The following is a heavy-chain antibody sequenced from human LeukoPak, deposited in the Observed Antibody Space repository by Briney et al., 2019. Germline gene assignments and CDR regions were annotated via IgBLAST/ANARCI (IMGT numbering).Heavy chain of an antibody. J-gene: IGHJ4*02. CDR2: IKQDGSEK. D-gene: IGHD3-10*01. Sequence: GGSLRLSCAASGFTFSSYWMSWVRQAPGKGLEWGANIKQDGSEKDYVDSVKGRFTISRDNAKNSLYLQMNSLRAEDTAVYYCARGAVWFGEFYFDYWGQGTLVTVSS. CDR1: GFTFSSYW. CDR3: ARGAVWFGEFYFDY. V-gene: IGHV3-7*01.